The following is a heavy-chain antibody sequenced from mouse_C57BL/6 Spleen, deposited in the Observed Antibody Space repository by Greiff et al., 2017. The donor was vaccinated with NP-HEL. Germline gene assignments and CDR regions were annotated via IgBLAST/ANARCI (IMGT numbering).Heavy chain of an antibody. J-gene: IGHJ4*01. CDR1: GYTFTSYW. CDR2: IHPNSGST. D-gene: IGHD2-5*01. CDR3: ARSDYSNYITGTYAMDY. V-gene: IGHV1-64*01. Sequence: QVQLQQPGAELVKPGASVKLSCKASGYTFTSYWMHWVKQRPGQGLEWIGMIHPNSGSTNYNEKFKSKATLTVDKSSSTAYMQLSSLTSEDSAVYYCARSDYSNYITGTYAMDYWGQGTSVTVSS.